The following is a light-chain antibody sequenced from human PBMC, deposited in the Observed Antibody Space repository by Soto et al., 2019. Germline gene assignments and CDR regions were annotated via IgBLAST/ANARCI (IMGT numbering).Light chain of an antibody. CDR3: SSYAGSNNFV. J-gene: IGLJ2*01. CDR2: EVS. Sequence: QSALTQPPSASGSPGQSVTISCTGTSSDVGGYNYVSWYQQHPGKAPKLMIYEVSKRPSGVPDRFSGSKSGNTASLTVSGLKAEDEGDYYCSSYAGSNNFVFGGGTKLTVL. CDR1: SSDVGGYNY. V-gene: IGLV2-8*01.